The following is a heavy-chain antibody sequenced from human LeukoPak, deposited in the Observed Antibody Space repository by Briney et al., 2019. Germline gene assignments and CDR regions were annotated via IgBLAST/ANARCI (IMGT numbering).Heavy chain of an antibody. Sequence: GGSLRLSCAASGFTFSSYGMHWVRQAPGKGLEWVAVIWYDGSNKYYADSVKGRFTISRDNSKNTLYLQMNSLRPEDTAVYYCARGRTIRDYYDSSGPVRYWGQGTLVTVSS. CDR1: GFTFSSYG. CDR2: IWYDGSNK. CDR3: ARGRTIRDYYDSSGPVRY. V-gene: IGHV3-33*01. D-gene: IGHD3-22*01. J-gene: IGHJ4*02.